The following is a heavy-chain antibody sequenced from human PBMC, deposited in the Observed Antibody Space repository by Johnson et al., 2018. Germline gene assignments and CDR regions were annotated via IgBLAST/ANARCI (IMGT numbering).Heavy chain of an antibody. J-gene: IGHJ1*01. D-gene: IGHD3-22*01. CDR1: GFTFTRSA. CDR2: IVAGTGIT. CDR3: AADPLFHYEFQH. V-gene: IGHV1-58*01. Sequence: QLQESGPEVRKPGTSVKVSCKTSGFTFTRSAVQWVRQARGQRLEWIGWIVAGTGITHYAQKFQERVTLIRDVSTSTAYMELSSLRSEDTAVYYCAADPLFHYEFQHWGQGTLVTVSS.